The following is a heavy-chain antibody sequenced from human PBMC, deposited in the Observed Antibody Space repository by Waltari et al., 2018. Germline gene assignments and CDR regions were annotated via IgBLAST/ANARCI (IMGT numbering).Heavy chain of an antibody. CDR3: VRQLKTPGFWTAYNDY. CDR2: IHYNGKT. Sequence: QLQFQGSGPGRVKLWGPLSPLGPSPVVSFPGVGFTWGWIRSPPGKGLEWIGSIHYNGKTFYNPSLESRVTISVDTSDNQISLRLNSVTAADTAVYYCVRQLKTPGFWTAYNDYWGQGTLVTVSS. J-gene: IGHJ4*02. CDR1: VVSFPGVGFT. V-gene: IGHV4-39*01. D-gene: IGHD3-3*01.